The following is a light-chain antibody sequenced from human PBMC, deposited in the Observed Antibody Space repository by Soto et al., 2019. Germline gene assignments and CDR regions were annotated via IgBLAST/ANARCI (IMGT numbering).Light chain of an antibody. CDR3: LQLNSYPRT. J-gene: IGKJ1*01. CDR1: QGIRND. CDR2: VAS. V-gene: IGKV1-17*01. Sequence: DIQMTQSPSSLSASVGDRVTITCRASQGIRNDLAWYQQRPGKAPKRLIIVASSLPSGVPSRFSGSGSGTEFTLTISSLQPEDFATYYCLQLNSYPRTFGQGTKVEIK.